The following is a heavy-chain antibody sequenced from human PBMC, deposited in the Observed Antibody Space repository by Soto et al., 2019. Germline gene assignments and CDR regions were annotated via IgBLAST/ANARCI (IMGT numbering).Heavy chain of an antibody. Sequence: VASVKVSCKASGYTFTGYYMHWVRQAPGQGLEWMGWINPNSGGTNYAQKFQSRVTMTRDTSISTAYMELSRLRSDDTAVYYCARGQQLVLIRGAYYGMDVWGQGTTVTVSS. D-gene: IGHD6-6*01. CDR1: GYTFTGYY. V-gene: IGHV1-2*02. CDR3: ARGQQLVLIRGAYYGMDV. CDR2: INPNSGGT. J-gene: IGHJ6*02.